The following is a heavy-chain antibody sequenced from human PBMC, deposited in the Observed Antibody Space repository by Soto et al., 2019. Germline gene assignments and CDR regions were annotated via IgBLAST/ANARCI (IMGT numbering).Heavy chain of an antibody. CDR2: SNHRGST. J-gene: IGHJ3*02. D-gene: IGHD3-10*01. V-gene: IGHV4-34*01. CDR3: TRVPGLSASDI. Sequence: QVQLQQWGARLLKPSETLSLTCVVYGGSFSGYSWSWIRQSPGNGLEWIGESNHRGSTNYNPSLKRRITISLDTSKNQFSLKVISVTAADTAVYYCTRVPGLSASDIWGQGTMVTVSS. CDR1: GGSFSGYS.